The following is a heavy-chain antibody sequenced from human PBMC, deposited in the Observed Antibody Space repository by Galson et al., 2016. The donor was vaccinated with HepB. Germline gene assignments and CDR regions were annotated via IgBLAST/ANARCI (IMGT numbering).Heavy chain of an antibody. CDR3: ARDLWPKVWSGYYAFDT. CDR2: IYHSGST. CDR1: GGSISSSNW. J-gene: IGHJ3*02. Sequence: LSLTCAVSGGSISSSNWWSWVRQPPGKGLEWIGEIYHSGSTNYNSSLKSRVTISVDKSKNQFSLKLSSVTAADTAVYYCARDLWPKVWSGYYAFDTWGQGTMVTVSS. V-gene: IGHV4-4*02. D-gene: IGHD3-3*01.